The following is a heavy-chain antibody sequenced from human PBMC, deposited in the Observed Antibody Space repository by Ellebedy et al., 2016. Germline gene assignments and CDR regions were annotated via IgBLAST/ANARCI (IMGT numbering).Heavy chain of an antibody. Sequence: SETLSLXCTVSGGSINSYYWSWIRQLPGKGLEWIGYIFSSGNTNYSPSLKSRVTISVDTSKNQFSLRLSSVTAADTAVYYCAREPPSYGSGNYYIGYFDYWGLGTLVTVSS. V-gene: IGHV4-59*01. CDR3: AREPPSYGSGNYYIGYFDY. CDR2: IFSSGNT. D-gene: IGHD3-10*01. J-gene: IGHJ4*02. CDR1: GGSINSYY.